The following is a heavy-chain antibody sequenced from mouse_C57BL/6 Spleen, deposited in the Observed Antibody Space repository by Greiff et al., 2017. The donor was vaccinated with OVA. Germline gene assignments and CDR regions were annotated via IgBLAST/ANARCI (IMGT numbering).Heavy chain of an antibody. CDR3: ARGELRYAMDY. Sequence: EVQLQQSGPELVKPGASVKISCKASGYAFTDYCMNWVKQRPGKGLEWIGDIYPDDGDTNYNAKFKGKATLTVDKSSSTAYMQLRSLTSEDSAVYYCARGELRYAMDYWGQGTSVTVSA. J-gene: IGHJ4*01. CDR2: IYPDDGDT. CDR1: GYAFTDYC. D-gene: IGHD2-4*01. V-gene: IGHV1-26*01.